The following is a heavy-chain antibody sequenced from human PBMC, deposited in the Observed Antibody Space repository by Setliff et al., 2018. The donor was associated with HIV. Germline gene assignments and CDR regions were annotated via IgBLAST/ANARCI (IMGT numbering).Heavy chain of an antibody. CDR2: INHGGSL. CDR1: GGSFNGYY. CDR3: ARDHVFGSRTGFDP. Sequence: SETLSLTCAVYGGSFNGYYWSWIRQPPGKGLEWLAEINHGGSLNYNPPLRSRVMISVDTSKNQFSLKLSAVTAADTAVYYCARDHVFGSRTGFDPWGPGILVTVSS. V-gene: IGHV4-34*01. J-gene: IGHJ5*02. D-gene: IGHD3-10*01.